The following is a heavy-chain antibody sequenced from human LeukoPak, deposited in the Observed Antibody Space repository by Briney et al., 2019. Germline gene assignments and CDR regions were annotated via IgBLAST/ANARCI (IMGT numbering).Heavy chain of an antibody. Sequence: GRSLRLSCAASGFTFSSYVMKWVRQAPGKGLEWVAYISSSGSNISDAPSVEGLSTISRDNAKNSLYLQMNSLRAEDTAVYYCARGWISYSFYYWGDREPCS. D-gene: IGHD5-12*01. CDR2: ISSSGSNI. CDR3: ARGWISYSFYY. J-gene: IGHJ4*02. CDR1: GFTFSSYV. V-gene: IGHV3-48*03.